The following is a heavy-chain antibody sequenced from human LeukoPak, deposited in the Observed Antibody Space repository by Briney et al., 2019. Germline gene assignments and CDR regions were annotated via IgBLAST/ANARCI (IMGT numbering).Heavy chain of an antibody. CDR3: AREDIVATMMSRFDP. V-gene: IGHV1-69*05. Sequence: AVKVSCKASGGTFSSYAISWVRQAPGQGLEWMGRIIPIFGTANYAQKFQGRVTITTDESTSTAYMELSSLRSEDTAVYYCAREDIVATMMSRFDPWGQGTLVTVSS. J-gene: IGHJ5*02. CDR2: IIPIFGTA. D-gene: IGHD5-12*01. CDR1: GGTFSSYA.